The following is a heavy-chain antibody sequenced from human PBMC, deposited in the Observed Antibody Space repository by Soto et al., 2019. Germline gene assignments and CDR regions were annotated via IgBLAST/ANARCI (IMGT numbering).Heavy chain of an antibody. CDR1: GFTFSSYN. D-gene: IGHD3-22*01. CDR2: ISSSNSYI. Sequence: KPGGSLRLSCAASGFTFSSYNMNWVRQAPWKGLEWVSSISSSNSYIYYADSVKRRFTISRDNAKNSLYLQMNSLRAEDTAVYYCACITMIVGALGFYGFDILGQWTMVTV. J-gene: IGHJ3*02. CDR3: ACITMIVGALGFYGFDI. V-gene: IGHV3-21*01.